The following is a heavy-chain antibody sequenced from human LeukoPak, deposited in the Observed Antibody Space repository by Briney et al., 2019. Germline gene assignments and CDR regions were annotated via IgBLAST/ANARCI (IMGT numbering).Heavy chain of an antibody. CDR3: ARDWTDIVVVTATMRYYCYMDV. V-gene: IGHV1-46*01. Sequence: ASVKVSCKASGYTFTSYYMHLVRQAPGQGLEWMGIINPSGGSTSYAQKFQGRVTITRDTSTSTVYMELSSLRSDDTAVYYFARDWTDIVVVTATMRYYCYMDVWGKGTPVTVSS. J-gene: IGHJ6*03. CDR2: INPSGGST. D-gene: IGHD2-2*01. CDR1: GYTFTSYY.